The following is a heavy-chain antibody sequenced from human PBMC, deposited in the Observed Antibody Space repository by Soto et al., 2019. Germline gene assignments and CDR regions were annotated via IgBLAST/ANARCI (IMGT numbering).Heavy chain of an antibody. CDR3: ARVEDY. CDR1: GFTFSDHY. CDR2: TRNKANSYTT. J-gene: IGHJ4*02. Sequence: EVQLVESGGGLVQPGGSLRLSCAASGFTFSDHYMDWVRQAPGKGLEWVGRTRNKANSYTTEYAASVKGRFTISRDDSKNSLYLQMNSLKTEDKAVYYCARVEDYWGQGTLFTVSS. V-gene: IGHV3-72*01.